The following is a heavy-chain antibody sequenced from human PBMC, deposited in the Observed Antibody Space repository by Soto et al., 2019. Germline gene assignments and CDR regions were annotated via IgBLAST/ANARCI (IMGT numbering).Heavy chain of an antibody. J-gene: IGHJ6*02. CDR3: ERPGFSNYGPGVDV. D-gene: IGHD4-4*01. Sequence: EVQLVESGGGLVQPGGSLRLSCAASGFTFSVYWMHWVRQAPGKGLVWVSRVDSDGSTTSYADSVKGRFTISRDNAKRTLYLQMYSLRAEDMAVYYCERPGFSNYGPGVDVWGQGTTVSVSS. CDR2: VDSDGSTT. V-gene: IGHV3-74*01. CDR1: GFTFSVYW.